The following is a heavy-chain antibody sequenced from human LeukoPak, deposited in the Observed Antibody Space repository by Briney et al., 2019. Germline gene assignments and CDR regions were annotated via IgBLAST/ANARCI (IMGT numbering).Heavy chain of an antibody. J-gene: IGHJ4*02. D-gene: IGHD1-26*01. CDR1: GFTFSSYN. Sequence: GGSLRLSCAASGFTFSSYNMNWVRQAPGKGLEWVPYINSGSSTIYYADSVKGRFTISRDNAKNSQYLQMNSLRAEDTAVYYCARDRGSYYRGDYWGQGTLVTVSS. CDR2: INSGSSTI. V-gene: IGHV3-48*01. CDR3: ARDRGSYYRGDY.